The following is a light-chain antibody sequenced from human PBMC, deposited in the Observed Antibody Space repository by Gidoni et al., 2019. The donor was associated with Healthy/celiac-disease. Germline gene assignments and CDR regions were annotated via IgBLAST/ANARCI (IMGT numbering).Light chain of an antibody. CDR1: KLGDKY. CDR2: QDS. V-gene: IGLV3-1*01. CDR3: QAWDSSTAV. J-gene: IGLJ2*01. Sequence: SSQLPPPPSSSGPPGQTASITCSVDKLGDKYACWYQQKPGQSPVLVIYQDSKRPSGIPERFSGSNSGNTATLTISGTQAMDEADYYCQAWDSSTAVFGGGTKLTVL.